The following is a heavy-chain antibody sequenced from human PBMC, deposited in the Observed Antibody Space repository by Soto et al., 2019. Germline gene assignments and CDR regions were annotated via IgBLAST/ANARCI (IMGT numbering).Heavy chain of an antibody. V-gene: IGHV1-69*04. CDR2: IIPILGIA. D-gene: IGHD5-18*01. J-gene: IGHJ6*03. CDR1: GGTFSSYT. Sequence: SVKVSCKASGGTFSSYTISWVRQAPGQGLEWMGRIIPILGIANYAQKFQGRVTITADKSTSTAYMELSSLRSEDTAVYYCARDGLECSYGNRPYYCYYCMDVWGKGTTVTVSS. CDR3: ARDGLECSYGNRPYYCYYCMDV.